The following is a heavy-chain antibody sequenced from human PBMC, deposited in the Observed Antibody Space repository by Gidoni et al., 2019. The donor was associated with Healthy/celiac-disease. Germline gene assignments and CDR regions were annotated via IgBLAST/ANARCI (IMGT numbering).Heavy chain of an antibody. CDR3: ARGPADSGPRGNNWFDP. CDR2: ISAYNGNT. J-gene: IGHJ5*02. V-gene: IGHV1-18*04. D-gene: IGHD5-12*01. Sequence: QVQLVQSGAEVKKPGASVKVYCKASGYTFTSYGISWVRQAPGQGLEWMGWISAYNGNTNYAQKLQGRVTMTTDTSTSTAYKELRSLRSDDTAVYYCARGPADSGPRGNNWFDPWGQGTLVTVSS. CDR1: GYTFTSYG.